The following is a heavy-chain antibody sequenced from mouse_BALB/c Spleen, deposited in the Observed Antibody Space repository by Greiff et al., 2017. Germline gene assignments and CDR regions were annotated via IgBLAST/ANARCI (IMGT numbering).Heavy chain of an antibody. CDR3: ARSRDYYVSSLDY. D-gene: IGHD1-1*01. J-gene: IGHJ2*01. CDR1: GYTFTSYW. CDR2: IDPSDSET. V-gene: IGHV1-69*02. Sequence: QVQLQQPGAELVKPGAPVKLSCKASGYTFTSYWMNWVKQRPGRGLEWIGRIDPSDSETHYNQKFKDKATLTVDKSSSTAYIQLSSLTSEDSAVYYCARSRDYYVSSLDYWGQGTTLTVSS.